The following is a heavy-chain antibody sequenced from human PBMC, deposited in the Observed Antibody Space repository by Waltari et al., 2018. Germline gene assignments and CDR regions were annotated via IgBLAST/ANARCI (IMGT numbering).Heavy chain of an antibody. Sequence: EVQLVESGGGLVQPGGSRRLSCSSSGFPCRSYGMTWVRQPPGKGLEWVSYISPSSSTITYADSMKGRFTISRDNAKNSLYLQMNSLRADDTAVYYCVREYDSGGAGYWGQGTLVTVSS. D-gene: IGHD3-22*01. CDR1: GFPCRSYG. V-gene: IGHV3-48*04. CDR3: VREYDSGGAGY. CDR2: ISPSSSTI. J-gene: IGHJ4*02.